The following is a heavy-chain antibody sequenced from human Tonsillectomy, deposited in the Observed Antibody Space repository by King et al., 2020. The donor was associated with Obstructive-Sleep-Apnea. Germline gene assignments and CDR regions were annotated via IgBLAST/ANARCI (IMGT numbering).Heavy chain of an antibody. CDR3: ARGSVVVVAATLDAFDI. CDR1: GGTFSSYA. Sequence: QLVQSGAEVKKPGSSVKVSCKASGGTFSSYAISWGRQAPGQGVEGIGGVIPIFGKANYAKKFQGRVTNTADESTGTAYMALGSLRSEDTAVYYCARGSVVVVAATLDAFDIWGQGTMVTVSS. V-gene: IGHV1-69*01. D-gene: IGHD2-15*01. J-gene: IGHJ3*02. CDR2: VIPIFGKA.